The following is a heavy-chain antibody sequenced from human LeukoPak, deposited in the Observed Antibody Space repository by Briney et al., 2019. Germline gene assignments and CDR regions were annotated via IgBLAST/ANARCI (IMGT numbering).Heavy chain of an antibody. V-gene: IGHV4-59*12. J-gene: IGHJ5*02. D-gene: IGHD6-13*01. CDR1: GGSISSYY. CDR3: ACHIAAAGSGWFDP. CDR2: IYYSGST. Sequence: SETLSLTCTVSGGSISSYYWSWIRQPPGKGLEWIGYIYYSGSTNYNPSLKSRVTISVDTSKNQFSLKLSSVTAADTAVYYCACHIAAAGSGWFDPWGQGTLVTVSS.